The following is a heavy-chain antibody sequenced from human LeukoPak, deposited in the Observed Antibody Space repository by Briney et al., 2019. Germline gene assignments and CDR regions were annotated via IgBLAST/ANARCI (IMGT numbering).Heavy chain of an antibody. J-gene: IGHJ4*02. D-gene: IGHD2-15*01. V-gene: IGHV3-21*01. CDR3: ARDVGACSGGSCYMPPDYYDSSGTLYYFDY. CDR2: ISSSSSYI. Sequence: GGSLRLSCAASGFTFSSYSMNWVRQAPGKGLEWVSSISSSSSYIYYADSVKGRFTISRDNAKNSLYLQMYSLRAEDTAVYYCARDVGACSGGSCYMPPDYYDSSGTLYYFDYWGQGTLVTVSS. CDR1: GFTFSSYS.